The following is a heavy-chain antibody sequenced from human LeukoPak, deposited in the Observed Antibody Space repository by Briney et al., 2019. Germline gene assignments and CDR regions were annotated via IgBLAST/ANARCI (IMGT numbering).Heavy chain of an antibody. V-gene: IGHV4-34*01. CDR3: ARGDCSSTSCYLFDY. J-gene: IGHJ4*02. CDR2: INHSGNT. Sequence: SETLSLTCAVYGGSFSGYYWSWIRQPPGKGLEWIGEINHSGNTNYNPSLKSRVTISVDTSKNQFSLKLSSVTAADTAVYYCARGDCSSTSCYLFDYWGQGTLVTVSS. D-gene: IGHD2-2*01. CDR1: GGSFSGYY.